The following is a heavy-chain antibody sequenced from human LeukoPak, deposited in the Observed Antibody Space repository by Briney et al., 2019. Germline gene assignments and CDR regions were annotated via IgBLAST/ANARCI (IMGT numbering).Heavy chain of an antibody. CDR3: AKGLSTSSPFDY. D-gene: IGHD6-6*01. CDR1: GFTFSSYA. V-gene: IGHV3-23*01. Sequence: GGSLRLSCAASGFTFSSYAMSWVRQAPGKGLEWVSTIGGSGGSTDYADSVKGRFTISRDNSKSTLYLQMNSLRADDTAVYYCAKGLSTSSPFDYWGQGTLVTVSS. J-gene: IGHJ4*02. CDR2: IGGSGGST.